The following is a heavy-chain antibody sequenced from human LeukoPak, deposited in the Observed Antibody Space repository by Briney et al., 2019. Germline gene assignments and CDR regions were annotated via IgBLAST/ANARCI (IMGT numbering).Heavy chain of an antibody. CDR3: ARGHHIYDSSGCDY. Sequence: GGSLRLSWAPSGFTFSSYEMNWVRQPPGKGLEWVSYISSSGSTIYYADSVKGRFTISRDNAKNSLYLQMNGLRAEDTAVYYCARGHHIYDSSGCDYWGQGTLVTVSS. CDR1: GFTFSSYE. V-gene: IGHV3-48*03. D-gene: IGHD3-22*01. CDR2: ISSSGSTI. J-gene: IGHJ4*02.